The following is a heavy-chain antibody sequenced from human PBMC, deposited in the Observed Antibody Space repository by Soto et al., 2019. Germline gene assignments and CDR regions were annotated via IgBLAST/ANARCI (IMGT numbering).Heavy chain of an antibody. CDR2: ISSSGSTI. J-gene: IGHJ4*02. CDR1: GFTFSSYE. Sequence: EVQLVESGGGLVQPGGSLRLSCAASGFTFSSYEMNWVRQAPGKGLEWVSYISSSGSTIYYADSVKGRFTISRDNAKNSLYLQMNGLRAEDTAVYYCARDGGYSCGWYVEYFDYWGQGTLVTVSS. D-gene: IGHD6-19*01. V-gene: IGHV3-48*03. CDR3: ARDGGYSCGWYVEYFDY.